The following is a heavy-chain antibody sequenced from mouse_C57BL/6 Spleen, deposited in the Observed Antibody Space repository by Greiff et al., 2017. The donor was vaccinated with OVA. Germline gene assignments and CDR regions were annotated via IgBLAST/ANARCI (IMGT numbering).Heavy chain of an antibody. CDR1: GYTFTSYD. Sequence: ESGPELVKPGASVKLSCKASGYTFTSYDINWVKQRPGQGLEWIGWIYPRDGSTKYNEKFKGKATLTVDTSSSTAYMELNSLTSEDSAVYFCARRGTENFDYWGQGTTLTVSS. V-gene: IGHV1-85*01. D-gene: IGHD2-14*01. CDR3: ARRGTENFDY. CDR2: IYPRDGST. J-gene: IGHJ2*01.